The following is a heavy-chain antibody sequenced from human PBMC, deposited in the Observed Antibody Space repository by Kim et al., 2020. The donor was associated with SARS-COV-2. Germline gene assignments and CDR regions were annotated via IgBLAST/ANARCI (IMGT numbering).Heavy chain of an antibody. V-gene: IGHV4-59*01. CDR2: IYYSGST. Sequence: SETLSLTCTVSGGSISSYYWSWIRQPPGKGLEWIGYIYYSGSTNYNPSLKSRVTISVDTSKNQFILKLSSVTAADTAVYYCSRVHGSSGWEYYYYYMDVWGKGTTVTVSS. D-gene: IGHD6-19*01. CDR3: SRVHGSSGWEYYYYYMDV. J-gene: IGHJ6*03. CDR1: GGSISSYY.